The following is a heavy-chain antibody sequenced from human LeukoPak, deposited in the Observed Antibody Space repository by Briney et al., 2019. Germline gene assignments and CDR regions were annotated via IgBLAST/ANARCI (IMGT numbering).Heavy chain of an antibody. J-gene: IGHJ6*02. CDR3: ATMRGRPYGMDV. D-gene: IGHD3-16*01. CDR1: GFTFSSYG. V-gene: IGHV3-30*03. CDR2: ISYDGSNK. Sequence: GRSLRLSCAASGFTFSSYGMHWVRQAPGKGLEWVAVISYDGSNKYYADSVKGRFTISRDNSKNTLYLQMNSLGADDTAVYYCATMRGRPYGMDVWGQGTTVTVSS.